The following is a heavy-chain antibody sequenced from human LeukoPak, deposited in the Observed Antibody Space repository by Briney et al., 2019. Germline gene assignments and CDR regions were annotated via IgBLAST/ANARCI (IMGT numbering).Heavy chain of an antibody. V-gene: IGHV3-7*01. CDR1: GFTFSSYW. Sequence: GGSLRLSCAVSGFTFSSYWMSWVRQAPGRRPEWVANIKPDGSEKYYVDSVKGRFTVSRDNAKNSLFLQMNSLRDEDTAVYYCARERSCTDGLCYSYFDHWGQGTLVTVSS. CDR3: ARERSCTDGLCYSYFDH. J-gene: IGHJ4*02. D-gene: IGHD2-8*01. CDR2: IKPDGSEK.